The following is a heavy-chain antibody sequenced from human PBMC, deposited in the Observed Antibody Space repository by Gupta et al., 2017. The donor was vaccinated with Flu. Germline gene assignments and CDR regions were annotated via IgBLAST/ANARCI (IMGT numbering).Heavy chain of an antibody. CDR2: INPDRGDT. J-gene: IGHJ5*02. CDR3: ARVPRGGTPDT. D-gene: IGHD1-26*01. CDR1: GYTFTGNY. V-gene: IGHV1-2*02. Sequence: QVQLVQSGAEVKEPGASVKISCKGSGYTFTGNYLHWVRQAPGKGLEWMGWINPDRGDTHNAQNFQGRVTMTRDTSIRTAHMELSGLTSDDTAIYYCARVPRGGTPDTWGQGTLVTVSS.